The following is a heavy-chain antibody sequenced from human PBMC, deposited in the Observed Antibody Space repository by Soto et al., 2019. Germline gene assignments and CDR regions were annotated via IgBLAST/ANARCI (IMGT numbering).Heavy chain of an antibody. V-gene: IGHV4-4*02. J-gene: IGHJ4*02. Sequence: PSETLSLTCAVSGGSLSSSSWWSWVRQPPGKTLEWLGEIFYSGSTKYNPSLNSRVTISADQSKNDISLRLSSVTAADTAVYYCVHHGGVPYYHDFWGQGMLVTVSS. CDR1: GGSLSSSSW. D-gene: IGHD2-8*01. CDR3: VHHGGVPYYHDF. CDR2: IFYSGST.